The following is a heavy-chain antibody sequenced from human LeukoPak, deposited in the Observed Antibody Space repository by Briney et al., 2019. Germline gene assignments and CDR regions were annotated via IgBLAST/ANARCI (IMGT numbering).Heavy chain of an antibody. CDR2: IYYSGST. Sequence: SETLSLTCTVSGGSISSYYWSWIRQPPGKGLEWIGYIYYSGSTNYNPSLKSRVTISVDTSKNQFSLKLSSVTAADTAVYYCARDKYYDFWSGYHPTDYYYYYMDVWGKGTTVTVSS. J-gene: IGHJ6*03. V-gene: IGHV4-59*12. D-gene: IGHD3-3*01. CDR1: GGSISSYY. CDR3: ARDKYYDFWSGYHPTDYYYYYMDV.